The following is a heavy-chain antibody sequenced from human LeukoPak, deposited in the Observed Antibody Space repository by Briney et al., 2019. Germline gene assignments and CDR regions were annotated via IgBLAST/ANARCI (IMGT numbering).Heavy chain of an antibody. CDR2: ISSSGTTM. V-gene: IGHV3-48*03. CDR3: ARGFRDTAMFLDY. CDR1: GISFSSYE. D-gene: IGHD5-18*01. J-gene: IGHJ4*02. Sequence: GGSLSLSCAASGISFSSYEMNWVRQAPGKGLEWISCISSSGTTMYYADSVKGRFTISRDNAKNSLYLQTNSLRAEDTAVYYCARGFRDTAMFLDYWGQGTLVTVSS.